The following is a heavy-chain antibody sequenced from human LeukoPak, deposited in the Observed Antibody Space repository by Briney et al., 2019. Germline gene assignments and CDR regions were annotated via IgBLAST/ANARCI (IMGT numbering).Heavy chain of an antibody. J-gene: IGHJ4*02. CDR3: ARAPYSSSSLGY. CDR2: INPNSGGT. CDR1: GYTFTGYY. D-gene: IGHD6-6*01. Sequence: ASVKVSCTASGYTFTGYYMYWMRQAPGQGLGWMGWINPNSGGTNYAQKFQGRVTMTRDTSISTAYMELSRLRSDDTAVYYCARAPYSSSSLGYWGQGTLVTVSS. V-gene: IGHV1-2*02.